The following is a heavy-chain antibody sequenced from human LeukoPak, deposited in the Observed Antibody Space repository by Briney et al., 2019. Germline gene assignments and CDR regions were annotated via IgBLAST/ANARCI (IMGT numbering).Heavy chain of an antibody. D-gene: IGHD6-13*01. J-gene: IGHJ4*02. CDR2: ISSSSSYI. V-gene: IGHV3-21*01. Sequence: GGSLRLSCAASGFTFSSYSMNWVRQAPGKGLEWVSSISSSSSYIYYADSVKGRFTISRDNAKNSLYLQMNSLRAEDTAEYYCARGPGIAAAGMGGYWGQGTLVTVSS. CDR3: ARGPGIAAAGMGGY. CDR1: GFTFSSYS.